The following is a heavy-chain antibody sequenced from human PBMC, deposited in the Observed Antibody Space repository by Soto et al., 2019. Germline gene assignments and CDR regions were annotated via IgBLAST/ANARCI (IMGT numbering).Heavy chain of an antibody. CDR2: INPNGGST. V-gene: IGHV1-46*01. CDR3: ALPKNTLGWYNF. Sequence: QVQVVQSGAEVKKPGASVKVSCKTSGYTFTNYHVHWVRQAPGQGLEWMGAINPNGGSTTYAQHLQGRVTMTSDSSTSTVYMEMVSPRSDDSAVYYCALPKNTLGWYNFWGQGTLVTVS. CDR1: GYTFTNYH. D-gene: IGHD6-19*01. J-gene: IGHJ4*02.